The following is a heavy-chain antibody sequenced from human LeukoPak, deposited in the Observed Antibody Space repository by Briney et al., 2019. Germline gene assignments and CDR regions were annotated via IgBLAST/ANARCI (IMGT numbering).Heavy chain of an antibody. V-gene: IGHV3-33*01. J-gene: IGHJ6*02. CDR2: IWNDGSNK. CDR1: GFTFTNYG. CDR3: ARDSGSSASGGHYFGMDA. Sequence: GGSLRLSCAACGFTFTNYGMHWVRQAPGTGLEWLADIWNDGSNKYYANSVKGRFTISRDNSKNTVFLHMNSLSAEDTAVYYCARDSGSSASGGHYFGMDAWGLGTTVTVSS. D-gene: IGHD6-6*01.